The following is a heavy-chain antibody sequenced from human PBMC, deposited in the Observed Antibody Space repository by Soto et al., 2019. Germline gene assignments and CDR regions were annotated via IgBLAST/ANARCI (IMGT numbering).Heavy chain of an antibody. V-gene: IGHV4-34*01. D-gene: IGHD3-10*01. CDR2: INHSGGT. CDR1: GWSFSGYY. CDR3: ARSMVRGVIPYYYYGMDV. Sequence: ETLSLTCAVDGWSFSGYYWSWIRQPPGKGLEWIGEINHSGGTNYNPSLKSRVTISVDTSKNQFSLKLSSVTAADTAVYYCARSMVRGVIPYYYYGMDVWGQGTTVTVSS. J-gene: IGHJ6*02.